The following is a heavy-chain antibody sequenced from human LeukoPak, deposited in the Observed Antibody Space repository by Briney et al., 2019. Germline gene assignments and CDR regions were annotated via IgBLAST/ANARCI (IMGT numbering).Heavy chain of an antibody. CDR2: MHPSNGDT. Sequence: ASVKVSCKASGYTFTNYDINWVRQATGQGLEWMGWMHPSNGDTGYAQKFQGRVTTTRNTSTTTAYMELSSLRSDDTAVYYCARGPGPYYYYYYMDVWGKGTTVTVSS. V-gene: IGHV1-8*01. CDR3: ARGPGPYYYYYYMDV. CDR1: GYTFTNYD. J-gene: IGHJ6*03.